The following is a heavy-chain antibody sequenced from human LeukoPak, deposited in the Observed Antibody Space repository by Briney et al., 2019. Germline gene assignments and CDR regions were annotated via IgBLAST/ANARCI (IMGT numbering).Heavy chain of an antibody. V-gene: IGHV3-23*01. D-gene: IGHD4-17*01. CDR2: ISASGGST. J-gene: IGHJ4*02. CDR3: ADPADYGDLLRCDC. CDR1: GFTFSSSA. Sequence: PGGSLRLSCAASGFTFSSSAMNWVRQVPGKGLEWVSGISASGGSTSYADSVRGRFTISRDNSKNTLYVQMNSLRDEDTAVYYCADPADYGDLLRCDCWVEGTLVSVSS.